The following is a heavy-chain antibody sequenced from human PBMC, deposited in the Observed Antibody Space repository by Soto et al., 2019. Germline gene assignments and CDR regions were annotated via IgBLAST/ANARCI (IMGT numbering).Heavy chain of an antibody. CDR2: IYYSGST. V-gene: IGHV4-59*06. CDR1: GGSISSYY. D-gene: IGHD4-17*01. CDR3: ARGPLNDYGAFDY. J-gene: IGHJ4*02. Sequence: PSETLSLTCTVSGGSISSYYWSWIRQHPGKGLEWIGYIYYSGSTYYNPSLKSRVTISVDTSKNQFSLKLSSVTAADTAVYYCARGPLNDYGAFDYWGQGTLVTVSS.